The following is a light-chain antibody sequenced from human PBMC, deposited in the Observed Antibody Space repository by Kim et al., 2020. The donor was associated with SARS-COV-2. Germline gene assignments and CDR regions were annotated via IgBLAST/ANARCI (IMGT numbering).Light chain of an antibody. Sequence: EIVLTQYPATLSLSPGERATLSCRASQSVSPYLAWYQQKPGQAPRLLIYDASKSATGIPARFSGSGSGTDFTLTISSLEPDDFAVYYCQLRTNWLTSVGGTKVDI. CDR3: QLRTNWLT. CDR1: QSVSPY. J-gene: IGKJ4*01. V-gene: IGKV3-11*01. CDR2: DAS.